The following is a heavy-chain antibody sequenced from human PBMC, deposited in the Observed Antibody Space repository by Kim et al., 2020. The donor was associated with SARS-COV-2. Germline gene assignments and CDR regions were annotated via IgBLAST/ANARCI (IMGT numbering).Heavy chain of an antibody. CDR1: GGSFSGYY. Sequence: SETLSLTCAVYGGSFSGYYWSWIRQPPGKGLEWIGEINHSGSTNYNPSLKSRVTISVDTSKNQFSLKLSSVTAADTAVYYCARERGIVVVTAIGIPLRAGWFDPWGQGTLVTVSS. CDR2: INHSGST. V-gene: IGHV4-34*01. D-gene: IGHD2-21*02. CDR3: ARERGIVVVTAIGIPLRAGWFDP. J-gene: IGHJ5*02.